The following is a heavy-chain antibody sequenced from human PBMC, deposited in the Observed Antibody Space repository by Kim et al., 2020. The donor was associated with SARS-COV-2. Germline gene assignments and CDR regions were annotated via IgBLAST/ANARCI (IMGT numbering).Heavy chain of an antibody. D-gene: IGHD3-16*01. CDR2: ISHSCST. CDR1: GGSFSGYY. CDR3: ARRLSKTACFGRLFLDL. Sequence: SETLSLTCAVYGGSFSGYYCSWICQPPGKGLEWIWLISHSCSTNSYPSLKRQVTLSVYTSKNQFYLKLTPVTVAATAVFYCARRLSKTACFGRLFLDLW. J-gene: IGHJ2*01. V-gene: IGHV4-34*01.